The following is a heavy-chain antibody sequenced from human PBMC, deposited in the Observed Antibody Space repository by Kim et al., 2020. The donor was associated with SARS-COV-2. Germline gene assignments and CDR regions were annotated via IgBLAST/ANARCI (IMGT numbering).Heavy chain of an antibody. CDR3: ARGTKMNGWDY. V-gene: IGHV1-3*01. J-gene: IGHJ4*02. D-gene: IGHD2-2*01. CDR2: T. Sequence: TKYSQTFQGRVTITRDTAASTAYMELSSLRSEDTAVYYCARGTKMNGWDYWGQGTLVTVSS.